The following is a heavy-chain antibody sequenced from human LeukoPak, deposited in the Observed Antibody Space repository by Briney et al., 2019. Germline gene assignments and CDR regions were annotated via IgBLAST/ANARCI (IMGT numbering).Heavy chain of an antibody. D-gene: IGHD2-15*01. Sequence: ASVKVSCKASGYTFTGYYMHWVRQAPGQGLEWMGWINPNSGGTNYAQKFQGRVTMTRDTSISTAYMELSRLRSDDTAVYYCAVEYCSGGSCPIDYWGQGTLVTVSS. V-gene: IGHV1-2*02. J-gene: IGHJ4*02. CDR3: AVEYCSGGSCPIDY. CDR1: GYTFTGYY. CDR2: INPNSGGT.